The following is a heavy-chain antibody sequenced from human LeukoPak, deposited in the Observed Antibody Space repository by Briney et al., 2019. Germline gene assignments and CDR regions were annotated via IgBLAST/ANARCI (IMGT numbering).Heavy chain of an antibody. V-gene: IGHV4-4*07. Sequence: PSETLSLTCTVSGGSISSYYWSWIRQPAGKGLEWIGRIYTSGSTNYNPSLKSRVTMSVDTSKNQFSLKLSSVTAVDTAVYYCAKEDGSNYDYYGMDVWGQGTTVTVSS. J-gene: IGHJ6*02. D-gene: IGHD4-11*01. CDR2: IYTSGST. CDR3: AKEDGSNYDYYGMDV. CDR1: GGSISSYY.